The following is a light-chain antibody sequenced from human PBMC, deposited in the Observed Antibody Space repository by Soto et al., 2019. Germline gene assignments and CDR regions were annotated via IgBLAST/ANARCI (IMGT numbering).Light chain of an antibody. CDR3: QQRHYWPPIT. Sequence: VFTQTAATVSLSPGARATLSCGASQSVSSNFLASYQQQPCLAPRLLIYDASSRATGIPDRFSGSGCGTEFTLTTSRMETEDFSVYYCQQRHYWPPITFGQGTRLEIK. V-gene: IGKV3D-20*01. CDR2: DAS. CDR1: QSVSSNF. J-gene: IGKJ5*01.